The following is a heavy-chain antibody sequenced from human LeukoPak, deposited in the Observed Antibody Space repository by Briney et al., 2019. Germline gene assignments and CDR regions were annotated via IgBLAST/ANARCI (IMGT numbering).Heavy chain of an antibody. Sequence: GGSLRLSCAASGFTFSSYAMSWVRQAPGKGLEWVSAISGSGGSTYYADSVKGRFTISRDNSKNTLYLQMNSLRAEDTAVYYCAKDPKNPMVRGRFYYFDYWGQGTLVTVSS. CDR3: AKDPKNPMVRGRFYYFDY. D-gene: IGHD3-10*01. CDR2: ISGSGGST. CDR1: GFTFSSYA. V-gene: IGHV3-23*01. J-gene: IGHJ4*02.